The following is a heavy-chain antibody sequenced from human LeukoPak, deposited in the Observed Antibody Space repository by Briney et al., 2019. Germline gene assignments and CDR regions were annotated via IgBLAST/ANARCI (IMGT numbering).Heavy chain of an antibody. Sequence: PGGSLRLSCAASGFTVGSNYMSWVRQAPGKGLEWVSVIYGGGSTYYADSVKGRFTISRDNSKNTLYLQMNSLRAEDTAVYYCASTSYNSGNYYLGYWGQGTLVTVSS. V-gene: IGHV3-53*01. CDR1: GFTVGSNY. CDR2: IYGGGST. D-gene: IGHD3-10*01. CDR3: ASTSYNSGNYYLGY. J-gene: IGHJ4*02.